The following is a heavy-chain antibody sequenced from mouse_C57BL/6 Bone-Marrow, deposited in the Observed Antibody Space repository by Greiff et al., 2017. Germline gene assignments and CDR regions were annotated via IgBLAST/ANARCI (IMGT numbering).Heavy chain of an antibody. V-gene: IGHV1-69*01. D-gene: IGHD1-1*01. CDR3: ARRDRGYGSYFDY. Sequence: QVQLQQPGAELVMPGASVKLSCKASGYTFTSYWMHWVKQRPGQGLEWIGEIDPSDSYTNYNQKFKGKSTLTVDKSSSTAYMQLSILTSEDSAVYYGARRDRGYGSYFDYWGQGTTLTVSS. CDR1: GYTFTSYW. CDR2: IDPSDSYT. J-gene: IGHJ2*01.